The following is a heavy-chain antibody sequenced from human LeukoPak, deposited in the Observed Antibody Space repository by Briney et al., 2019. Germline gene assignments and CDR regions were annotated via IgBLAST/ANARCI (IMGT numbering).Heavy chain of an antibody. V-gene: IGHV3-21*01. Sequence: KPGRSLRLSCAASGFTFSTHSMSWVRQSPGKGLEWVSSISSGSSHIYYADSMKGRFTISRDNAKNTLFLQMNSLRAEDTAAYYCARDFRTQLDGYSPPYHFDYWGQGALVTVSS. J-gene: IGHJ4*02. CDR2: ISSGSSHI. D-gene: IGHD5-24*01. CDR3: ARDFRTQLDGYSPPYHFDY. CDR1: GFTFSTHS.